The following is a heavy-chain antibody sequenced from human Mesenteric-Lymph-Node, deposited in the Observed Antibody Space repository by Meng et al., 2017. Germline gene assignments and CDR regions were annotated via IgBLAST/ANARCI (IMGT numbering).Heavy chain of an antibody. CDR1: GISLSTSGMR. CDR3: ARAYDSSGYTAFDI. V-gene: IGHV2-70*04. D-gene: IGHD3-22*01. CDR2: IDWDDDE. J-gene: IGHJ3*02. Sequence: SGPTLVKPTQTLTLTCTFSGISLSTSGMRVSWIRQPPGKALEWLARIDWDDDEFYSTSLKTRLTISKDTSKNQVVLTMTKMDPVDTGTYYCARAYDSSGYTAFDIWGQGTLVTVSS.